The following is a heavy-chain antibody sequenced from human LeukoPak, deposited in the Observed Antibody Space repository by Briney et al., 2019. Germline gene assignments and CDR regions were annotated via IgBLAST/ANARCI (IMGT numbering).Heavy chain of an antibody. CDR2: TRYDGRDE. J-gene: IGHJ3*01. Sequence: GGSLRLSCAASGFIFDHYGMYWVRQAPGKGLEWVSFTRYDGRDEYYADSVKGRFTISRDNPKNTLYLQMNSLRAEDTAVYFCARVAYYRVTADQITDAFDVWGRGTAVTVSS. CDR1: GFIFDHYG. V-gene: IGHV3-30*02. D-gene: IGHD2-21*02. CDR3: ARVAYYRVTADQITDAFDV.